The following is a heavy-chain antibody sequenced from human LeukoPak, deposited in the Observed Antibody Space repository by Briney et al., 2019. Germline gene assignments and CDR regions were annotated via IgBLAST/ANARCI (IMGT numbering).Heavy chain of an antibody. CDR3: ARGDVWSGDY. V-gene: IGHV3-7*01. CDR2: INQDGNEK. CDR1: GFSFSTYW. D-gene: IGHD3-3*01. J-gene: IGHJ4*02. Sequence: GGSLRLSCAASGFSFSTYWMNWVRQAPGKGLEWVARINQDGNEKYYVDSVKGRFSISRDNTKNSLYVQINNLRVEDTAIYYCARGDVWSGDYWGQGTLVTVSS.